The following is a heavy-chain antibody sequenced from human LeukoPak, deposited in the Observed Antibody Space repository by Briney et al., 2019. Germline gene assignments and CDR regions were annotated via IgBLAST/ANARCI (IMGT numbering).Heavy chain of an antibody. V-gene: IGHV1-2*06. CDR1: GYTFTGYY. Sequence: GASVKVSCKASGYTFTGYYMHWVRQAPGQGLEWMGRINPNSGGTNYAQKPQGRVTMTRDTSISTAYMELSRLRSDDTAVYYCARAEDYSSSWYAYWGQGTLVTVSS. CDR2: INPNSGGT. D-gene: IGHD6-13*01. J-gene: IGHJ4*02. CDR3: ARAEDYSSSWYAY.